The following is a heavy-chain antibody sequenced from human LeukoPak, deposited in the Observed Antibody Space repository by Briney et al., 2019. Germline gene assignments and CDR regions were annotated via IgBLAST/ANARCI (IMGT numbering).Heavy chain of an antibody. D-gene: IGHD5-18*01. CDR3: ARDPNSYGNVGYFDY. J-gene: IGHJ4*02. CDR2: IKQDGSEK. Sequence: GGSLRLSCAASGFTFSSYWMSWVRQAPGKGLEWVANIKQDGSEKYYVDSVKGRFTLSRDNAKNSLYLQMNSLRAEDTAVYYCARDPNSYGNVGYFDYWGQGTLVTVSS. CDR1: GFTFSSYW. V-gene: IGHV3-7*01.